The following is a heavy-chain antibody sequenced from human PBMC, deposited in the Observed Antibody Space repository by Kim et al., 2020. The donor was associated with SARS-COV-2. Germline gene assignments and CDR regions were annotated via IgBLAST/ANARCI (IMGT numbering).Heavy chain of an antibody. V-gene: IGHV3-11*01. CDR1: GFTFSDYY. J-gene: IGHJ4*02. D-gene: IGHD3-10*01. CDR3: AREGRYYGSGSSSGVFYFDY. Sequence: GGSLRLSCAASGFTFSDYYMSWIRQAPGKGLEWVSYITSSGSTIYYADSVKGRFIISRDNAKNSLHLQVNSLRAEDTAVYYCAREGRYYGSGSSSGVFYFDYWGQGTLVTVSS. CDR2: ITSSGSTI.